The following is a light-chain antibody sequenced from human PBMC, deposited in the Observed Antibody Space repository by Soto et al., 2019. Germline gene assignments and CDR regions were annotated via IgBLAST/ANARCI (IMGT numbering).Light chain of an antibody. CDR1: SGHSSYI. J-gene: IGLJ2*01. CDR2: LEGSGSY. V-gene: IGLV4-60*03. Sequence: QSVLTQSSSASASLGASVKLTCTLSSGHSSYIIAWHQQQPGKAPRYLMKLEGSGSYNRGSGVPDRFSGSTDGSSNSASLTISGLQTEDEADYYCQSYDSDFVVFGGGTKLTVL. CDR3: QSYDSDFVV.